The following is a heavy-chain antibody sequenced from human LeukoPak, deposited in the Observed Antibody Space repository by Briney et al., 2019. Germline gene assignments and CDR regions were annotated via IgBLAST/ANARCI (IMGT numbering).Heavy chain of an antibody. Sequence: PGGSLRLSCAASGFTFSSYAMSWVRQAPGKGLEWVSAISGSGGSTYYADSVKGRFTISRDNSKNTLYLQMNSLRAEDTAVYYCAKDYGSGWYTGAYNDYWGQGTLVTVS. CDR3: AKDYGSGWYTGAYNDY. J-gene: IGHJ4*02. CDR2: ISGSGGST. V-gene: IGHV3-23*01. D-gene: IGHD6-19*01. CDR1: GFTFSSYA.